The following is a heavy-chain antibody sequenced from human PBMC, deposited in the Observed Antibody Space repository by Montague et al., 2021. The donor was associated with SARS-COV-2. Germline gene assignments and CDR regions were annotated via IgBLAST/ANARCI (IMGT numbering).Heavy chain of an antibody. D-gene: IGHD3-9*01. V-gene: IGHV4-34*01. CDR1: GGSFSVYY. CDR2: INHSGGT. CDR3: ARMRFFDWPPHYYMDV. Sequence: SETLSLTCAVYGGSFSVYYWSWIRQHPGKGLEWIGEINHSGGTNYNPSLKSRVTISVDTSKNQVSLKLSSVTAADTAVYYCARMRFFDWPPHYYMDVWGKGTTVTVSS. J-gene: IGHJ6*03.